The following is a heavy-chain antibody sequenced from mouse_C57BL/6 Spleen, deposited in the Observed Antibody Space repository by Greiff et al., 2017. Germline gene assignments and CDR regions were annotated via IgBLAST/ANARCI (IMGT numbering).Heavy chain of an antibody. CDR3: ARSGNGYYRTFDY. Sequence: VQLQQPGAELVRPGTSVKLSCKASGYTFTSYWMHWVKQRPGQGLEWIGVIDPSVSYTNYNQKFKGKATLTVDTSSSTAYMRLSSLTSEDSAVYYCARSGNGYYRTFDYWGQGTTLTVSS. CDR1: GYTFTSYW. V-gene: IGHV1-59*01. CDR2: IDPSVSYT. D-gene: IGHD2-3*01. J-gene: IGHJ2*01.